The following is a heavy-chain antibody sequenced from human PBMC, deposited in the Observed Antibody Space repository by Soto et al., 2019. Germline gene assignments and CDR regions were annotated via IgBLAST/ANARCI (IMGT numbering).Heavy chain of an antibody. J-gene: IGHJ5*02. CDR2: IYYSGST. Sequence: QVQLQESGPGLVKPSQTLTLTCTVSGGSISSGDYYWSWIRQPPGKGLEWIGYIYYSGSTYYNPSLKSRVTISVDTSKNQFSLKLSSVTAADTAVYYCARAMVVTQNWFDPWGQGTLVTVSS. D-gene: IGHD2-21*02. V-gene: IGHV4-30-4*01. CDR1: GGSISSGDYY. CDR3: ARAMVVTQNWFDP.